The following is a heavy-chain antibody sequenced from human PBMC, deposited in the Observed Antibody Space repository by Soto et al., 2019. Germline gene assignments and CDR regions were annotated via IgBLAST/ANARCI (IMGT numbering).Heavy chain of an antibody. CDR2: IYYSGTT. D-gene: IGHD2-21*01. Sequence: QVQLQESGPGLVKPSQTLSLTCTVSGGSISSGGYYWNWIRQHPGKGLEWIGYIYYSGTTYYNPSLKSRVTISVDTSKNQFSLKLISVTAADTAVYYCAASCVGCGGFNYYGMDVWGQGTTVTVSS. V-gene: IGHV4-31*03. J-gene: IGHJ6*02. CDR3: AASCVGCGGFNYYGMDV. CDR1: GGSISSGGYY.